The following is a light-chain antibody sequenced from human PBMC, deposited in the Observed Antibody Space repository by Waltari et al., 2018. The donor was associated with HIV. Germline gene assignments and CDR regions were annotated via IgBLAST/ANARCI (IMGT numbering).Light chain of an antibody. V-gene: IGLV3-21*02. Sequence: SYVLMQPTSVSVAPGQTARCSCGGNNIGRKSVHWYQQTPGQATLLVLFDDSDRPSGIPERFSGSNSGNPATLTISRVEAGDEADYYCQVWDSSSDVVFGGGTKLTVL. CDR3: QVWDSSSDVV. CDR1: NIGRKS. CDR2: DDS. J-gene: IGLJ2*01.